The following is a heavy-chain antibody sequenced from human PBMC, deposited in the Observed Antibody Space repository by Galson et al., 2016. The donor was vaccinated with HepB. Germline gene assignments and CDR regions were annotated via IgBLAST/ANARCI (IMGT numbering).Heavy chain of an antibody. V-gene: IGHV4-59*11. CDR2: VHYSGAT. CDR3: ATSSRGYSGYAVNWFDP. J-gene: IGHJ5*02. CDR1: GASISGHY. Sequence: SETLSLTCAVSGASISGHYWSWIREPPGKGLEWIGYVHYSGATNYNPSLKSRVTISVDTSKNQFSLKLSSVTAADTAVYYCATSSRGYSGYAVNWFDPWGQGTLVTVSS. D-gene: IGHD5-12*01.